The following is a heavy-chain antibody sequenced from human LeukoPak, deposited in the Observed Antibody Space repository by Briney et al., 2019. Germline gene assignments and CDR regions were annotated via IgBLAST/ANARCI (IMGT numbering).Heavy chain of an antibody. J-gene: IGHJ4*02. CDR3: AKMDEMYYFDY. D-gene: IGHD5-24*01. CDR2: IYSGGST. V-gene: IGHV3-66*01. CDR1: GFTVSSNY. Sequence: GGSLRLSCAASGFTVSSNYMSWVRQAPGKGLEWVSVIYSGGSTYYADSVKGRFTISRDNSKNTLYLQMNSLRAEDTAVYYCAKMDEMYYFDYWGQGTMVTVSS.